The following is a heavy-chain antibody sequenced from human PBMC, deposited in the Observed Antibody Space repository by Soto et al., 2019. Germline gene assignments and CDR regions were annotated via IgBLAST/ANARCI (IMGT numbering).Heavy chain of an antibody. V-gene: IGHV3-30*18. CDR3: AKDLLRGIQLWSALDY. CDR2: ISYDGSNK. Sequence: QVQLVESGGGVVQPGRSLRLSCAASGFTFSSYGRHWVRQAPGKGLEWVAVISYDGSNKYYADSVKGRFTISRDNSKNTLYLQMNSLRAEDTAVYYCAKDLLRGIQLWSALDYWGQGTLVTVSS. D-gene: IGHD5-18*01. CDR1: GFTFSSYG. J-gene: IGHJ4*02.